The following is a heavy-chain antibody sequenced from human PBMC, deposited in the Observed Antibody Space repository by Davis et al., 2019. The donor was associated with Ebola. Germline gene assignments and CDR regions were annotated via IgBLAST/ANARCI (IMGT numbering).Heavy chain of an antibody. D-gene: IGHD6-19*01. CDR3: ARDGYSSGWYRPDAFDI. CDR1: GYTFTSYG. CDR2: ISAYNGNT. J-gene: IGHJ3*02. Sequence: ASVKVSCKASGYTFTSYGISWVRQAPGQGLEWMGWISAYNGNTNYAQKLQGRVTMTTDTSTSTAYMALRSLRSDEPAVYYCARDGYSSGWYRPDAFDIWGQGTMVTVSS. V-gene: IGHV1-18*01.